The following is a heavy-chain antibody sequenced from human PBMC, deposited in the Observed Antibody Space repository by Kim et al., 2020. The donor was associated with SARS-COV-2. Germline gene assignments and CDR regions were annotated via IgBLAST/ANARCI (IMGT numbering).Heavy chain of an antibody. Sequence: DSVKGRFTISRHNSKNTLYLQMNSLRAEDTAVYYCARAERRWGPEYYFDYWGQGTLVTVSS. D-gene: IGHD3-16*01. V-gene: IGHV3-53*04. CDR3: ARAERRWGPEYYFDY. J-gene: IGHJ4*02.